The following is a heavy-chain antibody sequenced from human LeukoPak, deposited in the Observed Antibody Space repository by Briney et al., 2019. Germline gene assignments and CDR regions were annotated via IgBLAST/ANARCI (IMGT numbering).Heavy chain of an antibody. V-gene: IGHV4-34*01. CDR3: ARGPALRYCSGGSCYEGRRRSYYYYGMDV. J-gene: IGHJ6*02. D-gene: IGHD2-15*01. Sequence: SETLSLTCAVYGGSFSGYYWSWIRQPPGEGLEWIGEINHSGSTNYNPSLKSRVTISVDTSKNQFSLKLSSVTAADTAVYYCARGPALRYCSGGSCYEGRRRSYYYYGMDVWGQGTTVTVSS. CDR2: INHSGST. CDR1: GGSFSGYY.